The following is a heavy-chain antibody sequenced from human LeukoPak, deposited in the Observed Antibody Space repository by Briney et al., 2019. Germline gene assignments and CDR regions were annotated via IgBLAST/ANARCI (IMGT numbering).Heavy chain of an antibody. Sequence: SETLSLTCTVSGGSISSSSYYWGWIRQPPGKGLEWIGSIYYSGSTYYNPSLKSRVTISVDTSKNQFSLKLSSVTAADTAVYYCARSLELYYGSERSWFDPWGQGTLVTVSS. D-gene: IGHD3-10*01. CDR2: IYYSGST. CDR3: ARSLELYYGSERSWFDP. CDR1: GGSISSSSYY. J-gene: IGHJ5*02. V-gene: IGHV4-39*01.